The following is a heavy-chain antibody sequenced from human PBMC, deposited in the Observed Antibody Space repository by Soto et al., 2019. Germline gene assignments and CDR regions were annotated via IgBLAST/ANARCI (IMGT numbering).Heavy chain of an antibody. CDR3: ARETAIYYYYGMDV. CDR1: GGRISSGDYY. J-gene: IGHJ6*02. V-gene: IGHV4-30-4*01. Sequence: SETLSLTSTLSGGRISSGDYYWSWIRQPPGKGLEWIGYIYYSGSTYYNPSLKSRVTISVDTSKNQFSLKLSSVTAADTAVYYCARETAIYYYYGMDVWGQGTTVT. CDR2: IYYSGST.